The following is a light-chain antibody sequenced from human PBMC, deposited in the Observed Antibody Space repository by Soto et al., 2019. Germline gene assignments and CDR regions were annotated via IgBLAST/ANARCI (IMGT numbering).Light chain of an antibody. J-gene: IGKJ4*01. V-gene: IGKV1-33*01. CDR2: DAS. Sequence: DIQMTQSRYTLSGSVGDRVTISCQASQDISNYLNWYQQKPGKAPKLLIYDASNLETGVPSRFSGSGSGTDFTFTISSLQPEDIATYYCQQYDNLPLTFGGGTKVDI. CDR3: QQYDNLPLT. CDR1: QDISNY.